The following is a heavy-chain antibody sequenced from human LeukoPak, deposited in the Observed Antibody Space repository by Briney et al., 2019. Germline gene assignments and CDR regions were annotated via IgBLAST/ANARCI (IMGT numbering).Heavy chain of an antibody. V-gene: IGHV1-18*01. CDR2: ISAYNGNA. J-gene: IGHJ4*02. CDR3: ARVSAYCTTTSCHDY. Sequence: ASVKVSCKASGYTLTNYGVSWVRQAPGQGLEWMGWISAYNGNADCPQKLQGRVTMTTDTSTSTAYMELRSLRSDDTAIYYCARVSAYCTTTSCHDYWGQGTLVTVSS. CDR1: GYTLTNYG. D-gene: IGHD2-2*01.